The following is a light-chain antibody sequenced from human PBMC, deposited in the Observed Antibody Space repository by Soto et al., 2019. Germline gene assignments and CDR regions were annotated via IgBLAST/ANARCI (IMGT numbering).Light chain of an antibody. CDR2: GAS. CDR1: QSVSSSY. CDR3: QYYGSSPPYT. V-gene: IGKV3-20*01. J-gene: IGKJ2*01. Sequence: EIVLTQSPGTLSLSPGERATLSCRASQSVSSSYLAWYQQKPGQAPRLLIYGASSRATGIPDRFSGSGSGTDFPLTISRLEPEDVAVYYCQYYGSSPPYTFGQGTKLEIK.